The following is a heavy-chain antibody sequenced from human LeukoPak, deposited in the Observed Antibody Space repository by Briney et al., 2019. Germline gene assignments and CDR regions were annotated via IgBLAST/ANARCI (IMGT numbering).Heavy chain of an antibody. CDR3: AKDDRGNEAPFDY. CDR2: ISYDGTNK. Sequence: GGSLRLSCAASGFTFSNYDMHWARQAPGKGLESVAVISYDGTNKYYADSVKGRFTISRDNSKNTLHLQMNSLRAEDTAVYYCAKDDRGNEAPFDYWGQGALVTVSS. CDR1: GFTFSNYD. V-gene: IGHV3-30*18. J-gene: IGHJ4*02.